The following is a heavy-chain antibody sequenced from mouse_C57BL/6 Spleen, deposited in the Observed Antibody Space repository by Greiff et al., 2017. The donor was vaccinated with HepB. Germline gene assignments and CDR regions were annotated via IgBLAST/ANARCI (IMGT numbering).Heavy chain of an antibody. CDR2: IYPGDGDT. D-gene: IGHD1-1*01. CDR1: GYAFSSSW. CDR3: ARGWDYGSCFAY. Sequence: QVQLQQSGPELVKPGASVKISCKASGYAFSSSWMNWVKQRPGKGLEWIGRIYPGDGDTNYNGKFKGKATLTADKSSSTAYMQLSSLTSEDSAVYFCARGWDYGSCFAYWGQGTLVTVSA. J-gene: IGHJ3*01. V-gene: IGHV1-82*01.